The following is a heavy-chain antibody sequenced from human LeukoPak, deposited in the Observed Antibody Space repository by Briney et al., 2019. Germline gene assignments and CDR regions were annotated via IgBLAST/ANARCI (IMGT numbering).Heavy chain of an antibody. Sequence: PSETLSLTCAVYGGSFSGYYWGWIRQPPGKGLEWIGEINHSGSTNYNPSLKSRVTISVDTSKNQFSLKLSSVTAADTAVYYCARGLYSSGWYLAPHPKKAGYFDYWGQGTLVTVSS. CDR3: ARGLYSSGWYLAPHPKKAGYFDY. J-gene: IGHJ4*02. CDR1: GGSFSGYY. CDR2: INHSGST. D-gene: IGHD6-19*01. V-gene: IGHV4-34*01.